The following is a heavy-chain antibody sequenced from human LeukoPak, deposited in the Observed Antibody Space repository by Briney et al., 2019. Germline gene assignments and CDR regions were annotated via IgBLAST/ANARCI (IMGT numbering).Heavy chain of an antibody. CDR2: ISYDGSNK. J-gene: IGHJ4*02. CDR3: AKDQRSFIWASIAVANDY. D-gene: IGHD6-19*01. CDR1: GFTFSSYG. V-gene: IGHV3-30*18. Sequence: QPGRSLRLSCAASGFTFSSYGMHWVRQAPGKGLEWVAVISYDGSNKYYADSVKGRFTISRDNSKNTLYLQMNSLRAEDTAVYYCAKDQRSFIWASIAVANDYWGQGTLVTVSS.